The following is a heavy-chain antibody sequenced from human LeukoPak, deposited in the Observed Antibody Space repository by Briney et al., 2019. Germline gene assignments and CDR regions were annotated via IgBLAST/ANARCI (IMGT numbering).Heavy chain of an antibody. CDR1: GYTFTGYY. Sequence: ASVKVSCKASGYTFTGYYMHWVRQAPGQGLEWMGRINPNNGGTNYAQKFQGRVTMTGDTSISTAYMELSSLRSDDTAVYYCTRESGSYHGNDYWGQGTLVTVSS. J-gene: IGHJ4*02. V-gene: IGHV1-2*06. D-gene: IGHD1-26*01. CDR3: TRESGSYHGNDY. CDR2: INPNNGGT.